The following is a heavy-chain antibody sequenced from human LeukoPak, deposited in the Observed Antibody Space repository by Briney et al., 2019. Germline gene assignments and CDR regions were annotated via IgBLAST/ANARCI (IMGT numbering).Heavy chain of an antibody. J-gene: IGHJ4*02. CDR2: ISGSGGST. D-gene: IGHD4-17*01. CDR3: AKDLSTTVTDQPFDY. V-gene: IGHV3-23*01. CDR1: GFIFTDYA. Sequence: GGSLRLSCQASGFIFTDYAMSWVRQAPGKGLEWVSAISGSGGSTYYADSVKGRFTISRDNSKNALYLQMNSLRAEDTAVYYCAKDLSTTVTDQPFDYWGQGTLVTVSS.